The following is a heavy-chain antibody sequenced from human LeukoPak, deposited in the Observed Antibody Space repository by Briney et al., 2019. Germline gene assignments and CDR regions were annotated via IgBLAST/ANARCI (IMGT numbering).Heavy chain of an antibody. CDR2: IYYSGST. CDR3: ARSYDPLYFDF. Sequence: SETLSLTCTVSGGSISSGDYYWSWIRQPPGKGLEYIGYIYYSGSTYYNPSLKSRVTISEDTSKNQSSLQLNSVTAADTAVYYCARSYDPLYFDFWGQGTLVTVSS. D-gene: IGHD3-3*01. V-gene: IGHV4-30-4*08. J-gene: IGHJ4*02. CDR1: GGSISSGDYY.